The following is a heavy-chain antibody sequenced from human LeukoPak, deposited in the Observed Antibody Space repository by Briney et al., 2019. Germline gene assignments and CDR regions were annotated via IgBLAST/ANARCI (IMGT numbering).Heavy chain of an antibody. CDR3: ARHNRVRLERRRTNWFDP. CDR1: GGSISTYF. J-gene: IGHJ5*02. D-gene: IGHD1-1*01. CDR2: IYYSGST. V-gene: IGHV4-59*08. Sequence: PSETLSLTCTVSGGSISTYFWSWIRQPPGKGLEWIGYIYYSGSTLYNPSLKSRVTISVDTSKNQFSLKLNSVTAADTAVYYCARHNRVRLERRRTNWFDPWGQGTLVTVSS.